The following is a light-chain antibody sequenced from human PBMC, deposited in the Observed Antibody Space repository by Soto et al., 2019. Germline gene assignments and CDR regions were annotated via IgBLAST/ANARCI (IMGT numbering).Light chain of an antibody. CDR3: CSYAGSYTLV. CDR1: SSDVGAYNF. CDR2: DVS. J-gene: IGLJ3*02. V-gene: IGLV2-11*01. Sequence: QSALTQPRSVSGSPGQSVTISCTGTSSDVGAYNFVSWYQQHPGRVPKLMIYDVSRRPSGVPDRFSGSKSGNTASLTISGLQADDEAYYYCCSYAGSYTLVFGGGTKLTAL.